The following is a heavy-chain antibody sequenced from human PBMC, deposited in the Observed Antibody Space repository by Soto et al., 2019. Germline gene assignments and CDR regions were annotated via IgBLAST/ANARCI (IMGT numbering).Heavy chain of an antibody. CDR2: FYHAGRN. V-gene: IGHV4-38-2*01. J-gene: IGHJ4*02. CDR1: GYSISSNYY. CDR3: ASSLGSGNYYNIPDS. D-gene: IGHD3-10*01. Sequence: SETLSLTCAVSGYSISSNYYWGWIRQPPGKGLEWLGSFYHAGRNFYNPSHESRVTISVDTSKNHVSLNLSSVTAADTAVYYCASSLGSGNYYNIPDSWGQGTLVTVSS.